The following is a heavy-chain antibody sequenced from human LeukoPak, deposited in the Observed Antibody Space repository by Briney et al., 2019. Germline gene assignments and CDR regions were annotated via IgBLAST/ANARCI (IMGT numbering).Heavy chain of an antibody. Sequence: SETLSLTRTVSGGSISSSSYYWGWIRQPPGKGLEWIGYIYYSGSTNYNPSLKSRVTISVDTSKNQFSLKLSSVTAADTAVYFCARDTSGRFDPWGQGTLVTVSS. CDR3: ARDTSGRFDP. D-gene: IGHD3-3*01. J-gene: IGHJ5*02. CDR2: IYYSGST. CDR1: GGSISSSSYY. V-gene: IGHV4-61*01.